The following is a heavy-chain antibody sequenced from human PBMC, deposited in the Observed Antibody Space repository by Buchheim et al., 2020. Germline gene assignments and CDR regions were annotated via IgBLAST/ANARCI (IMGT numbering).Heavy chain of an antibody. J-gene: IGHJ4*02. Sequence: QVQLQESGPGLVKPSETLSLTCTVSGGSISSYYWSWIRQPPGKGLEWIGYIYYSGSTNYNPSLKSRVTISVDTSKNQFSLTRSSVTAADTAVYYCASALTYYYDSSGYYYNGPIDYWGQGTL. V-gene: IGHV4-59*01. D-gene: IGHD3-22*01. CDR1: GGSISSYY. CDR3: ASALTYYYDSSGYYYNGPIDY. CDR2: IYYSGST.